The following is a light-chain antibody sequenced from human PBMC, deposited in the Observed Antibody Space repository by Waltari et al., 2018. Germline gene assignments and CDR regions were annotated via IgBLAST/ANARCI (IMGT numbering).Light chain of an antibody. J-gene: IGKJ3*01. V-gene: IGKV3-15*01. CDR3: QQYNNWPPLFT. Sequence: EIVMTQSPATLSVSPGERATLSCRASQSVTTNLAWYQQKPVQAPRPLIYGASTRATGIPARFSGSGSGTEFTLTISGTQSGDFAIYYCQQYNNWPPLFTFGPGTRVDFK. CDR1: QSVTTN. CDR2: GAS.